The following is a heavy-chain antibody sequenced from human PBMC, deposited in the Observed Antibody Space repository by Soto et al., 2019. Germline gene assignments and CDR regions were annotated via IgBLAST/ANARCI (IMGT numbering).Heavy chain of an antibody. J-gene: IGHJ4*02. CDR3: ARERVPGYSDY. CDR1: GGSISSGDYY. D-gene: IGHD5-18*01. V-gene: IGHV4-30-4*01. CDR2: IYYSGST. Sequence: KTSETLSLTCTVSGGSISSGDYYWSWIRQPPGKGLEWIGYIYYSGSTYYNPSLKSRVTISVDTSKNQFSLKLSSVTAADTAVYYCARERVPGYSDYWGQGTLVTVSS.